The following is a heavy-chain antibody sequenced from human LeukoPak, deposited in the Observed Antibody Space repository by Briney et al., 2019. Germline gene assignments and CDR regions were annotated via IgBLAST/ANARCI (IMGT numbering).Heavy chain of an antibody. CDR2: IYYSGST. D-gene: IGHD6-13*01. CDR1: GGSISSGGYY. J-gene: IGHJ5*02. Sequence: PSQTLSLTCTVSGGSISSGGYYWSWIRQHPGKGLEWIGYIYYSGSTYYNPSLKSRVTISVDTSKNQFSLKLSSVTAADTAVYYCARRQTIAAAGYNWFDPWGQGTLVTVSS. CDR3: ARRQTIAAAGYNWFDP. V-gene: IGHV4-31*03.